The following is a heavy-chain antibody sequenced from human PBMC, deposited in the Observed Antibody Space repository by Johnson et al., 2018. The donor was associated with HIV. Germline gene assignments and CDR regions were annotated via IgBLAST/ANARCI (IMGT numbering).Heavy chain of an antibody. CDR3: ARRTVTALFDI. CDR2: ISSSGDII. Sequence: QVLLVESGGGVVRPGGSLRLSCAASGFTFSDYYMTWIRQAPGKGLEWLSFISSSGDIIRYADSVKGLFTISRDNAKNSLILQMNSLRDEDTAVYYCARRTVTALFDIWGQGTLVTVSS. D-gene: IGHD4-17*01. CDR1: GFTFSDYY. V-gene: IGHV3-11*04. J-gene: IGHJ3*02.